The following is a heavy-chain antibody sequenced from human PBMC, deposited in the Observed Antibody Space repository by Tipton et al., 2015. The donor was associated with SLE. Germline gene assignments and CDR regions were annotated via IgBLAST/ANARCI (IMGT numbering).Heavy chain of an antibody. CDR3: ARDLTADYSLDY. J-gene: IGHJ4*02. Sequence: SLRLSCVASGFTFSSYEMDWVRQAPGKGLEWLSYISTTGSTHYADSVKGRFSISRDNAKNSLYLQMNSLRAEDTAVYYCARDLTADYSLDYWGQGTLVTVSS. CDR1: GFTFSSYE. D-gene: IGHD5-12*01. CDR2: ISTTGST. V-gene: IGHV3-48*03.